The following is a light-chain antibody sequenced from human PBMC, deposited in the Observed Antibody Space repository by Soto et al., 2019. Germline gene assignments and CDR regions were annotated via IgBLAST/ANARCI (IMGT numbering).Light chain of an antibody. V-gene: IGKV1-17*03. Sequence: DVQMTQSPSAMSASVGDRVTITCRASQDISRFVAWFQQKPGKAHEHLIYDVFSLQPGVPARFSGSGSETEFSRANSGLLPEVFATYYCLQHNSYQYTFGQETKLDIK. CDR2: DVF. CDR3: LQHNSYQYT. CDR1: QDISRF. J-gene: IGKJ2*01.